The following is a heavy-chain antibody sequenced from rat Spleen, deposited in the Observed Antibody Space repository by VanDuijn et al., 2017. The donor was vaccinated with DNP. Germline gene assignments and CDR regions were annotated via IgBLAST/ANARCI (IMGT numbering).Heavy chain of an antibody. CDR1: GFTFSNYD. J-gene: IGHJ3*01. Sequence: EVQVVESGGGLAQPGRSLKLSCAVSGFTFSNYDMAWVRQAPTKGLEWVASISTSGGSTYYRDSVKGRFTISRDNAESGLYLQMDSLRSEDTATYYCTTDNSGLNWFAFWGQGTLVTVSS. CDR3: TTDNSGLNWFAF. D-gene: IGHD4-3*01. CDR2: ISTSGGST. V-gene: IGHV5-27*01.